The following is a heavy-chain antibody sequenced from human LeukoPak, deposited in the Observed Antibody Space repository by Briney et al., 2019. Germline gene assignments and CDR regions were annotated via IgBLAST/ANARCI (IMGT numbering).Heavy chain of an antibody. Sequence: EASVKVSCKASGYTFAESGISWVRQAPGQGLEWMGWIKPYTGSTSYAQKFQGRVTMTRDTSISTAYMDVTTLRSDDTAVYYCATMGAKTFDHWGQGTLVTVSS. J-gene: IGHJ4*02. CDR1: GYTFAESG. CDR3: ATMGAKTFDH. V-gene: IGHV1-2*02. CDR2: IKPYTGST. D-gene: IGHD1-26*01.